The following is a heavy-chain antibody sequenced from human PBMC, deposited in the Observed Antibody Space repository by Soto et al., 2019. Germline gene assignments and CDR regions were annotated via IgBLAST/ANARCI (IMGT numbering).Heavy chain of an antibody. CDR2: VYHSGSS. Sequence: PSDTLSLTCAVSGGSIISGGYSWSWIRQPPGKGLEWIGYVYHSGSSYYSPSLKSRVTISLDRSKNQFSLKVNSVTAADTAIYYCAHTGHYYDSSGFDYWGQGTLVTVSS. CDR3: AHTGHYYDSSGFDY. V-gene: IGHV4-30-2*01. CDR1: GGSIISGGYS. D-gene: IGHD3-22*01. J-gene: IGHJ4*02.